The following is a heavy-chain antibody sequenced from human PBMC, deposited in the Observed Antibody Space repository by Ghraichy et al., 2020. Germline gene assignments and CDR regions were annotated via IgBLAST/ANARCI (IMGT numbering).Heavy chain of an antibody. V-gene: IGHV2-5*01. CDR3: AHRLFPAAVAFDS. CDR2: IYLNDDK. CDR1: GFSFTTTGVR. D-gene: IGHD6-13*01. Sequence: SGPTLVKPTQTLTLTCTFSGFSFTTTGVRVGWFRQPPGEALEWLALIYLNDDKRYSPSLKSRLTITKDTSTNQVVLSMTNMDPVDTATYYCAHRLFPAAVAFDSWGQGILVTVYS. J-gene: IGHJ4*02.